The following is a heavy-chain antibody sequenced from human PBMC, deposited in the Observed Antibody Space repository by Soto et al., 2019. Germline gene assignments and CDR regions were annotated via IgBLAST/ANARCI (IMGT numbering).Heavy chain of an antibody. CDR1: GYTFTSYY. D-gene: IGHD3-16*01. J-gene: IGHJ4*02. CDR2: INPSGGST. V-gene: IGHV1-46*01. Sequence: ASVKVSCKASGYTFTSYYMHWVRQAPGQGLEWMGIINPSGGSTSYVQKFQGRVTMTRDTSTSTVYMELSSLRSEETAVYYCARGGSSKRVPALGGRDWGQGTLVTVS. CDR3: ARGGSSKRVPALGGRD.